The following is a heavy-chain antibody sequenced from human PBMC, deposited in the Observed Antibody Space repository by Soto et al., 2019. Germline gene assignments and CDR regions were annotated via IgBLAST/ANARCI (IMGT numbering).Heavy chain of an antibody. Sequence: GGSLRLSCAASGFTFSNYAMNWVRQAQGKGLEWVSGISGSGISTYYADSVKGRFTISRDNSRNTLYLQLNSLRAEDTAVYYCTKAGQVGASRLGYYGMEVWGQGTTVTVSS. CDR1: GFTFSNYA. V-gene: IGHV3-23*01. CDR2: ISGSGIST. D-gene: IGHD1-26*01. CDR3: TKAGQVGASRLGYYGMEV. J-gene: IGHJ6*02.